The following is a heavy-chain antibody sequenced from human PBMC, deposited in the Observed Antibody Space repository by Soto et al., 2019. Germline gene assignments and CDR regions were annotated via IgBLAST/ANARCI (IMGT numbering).Heavy chain of an antibody. CDR3: VRDSGAKLSSS. D-gene: IGHD6-13*01. Sequence: SVKVSCKASAGTFSSYRINWVRQVPGQGLEWVGGIVPIYRTADYAQKFQGRVTITADESARTSYMELRSLKSQDTAVYYCVRDSGAKLSSSWGQGTLVTVSS. CDR1: AGTFSSYR. J-gene: IGHJ4*02. CDR2: IVPIYRTA. V-gene: IGHV1-69*13.